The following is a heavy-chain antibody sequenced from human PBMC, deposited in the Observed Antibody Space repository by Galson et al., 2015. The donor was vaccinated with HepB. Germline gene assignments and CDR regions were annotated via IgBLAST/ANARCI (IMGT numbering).Heavy chain of an antibody. CDR2: LKSKTDGGTT. Sequence: SLRLSCAASGFTFSNAWMNWVRQAPGKGLEWVGRLKSKTDGGTTDYAAPVKGRFTISRDESKNTLYLQMNSLKSEDTAVYYCTILGYWGQGTLVTVSS. CDR1: GFTFSNAW. CDR3: TILGY. V-gene: IGHV3-15*07. J-gene: IGHJ4*02. D-gene: IGHD7-27*01.